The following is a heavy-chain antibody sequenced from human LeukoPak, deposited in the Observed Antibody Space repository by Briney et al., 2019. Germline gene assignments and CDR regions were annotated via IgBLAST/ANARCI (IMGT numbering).Heavy chain of an antibody. CDR1: GGSISNYH. V-gene: IGHV4-4*07. J-gene: IGHJ4*02. D-gene: IGHD6-19*01. Sequence: SETLSLTCTVSGGSISNYHWSWIRQPAGKGLEWIGQIHTSGSTNYNPPLKSRVSMSIDTTEDPVSLTIGSVTAADTAFYYCARRDISSGWSFDYWGQGTLVTVSS. CDR2: IHTSGST. CDR3: ARRDISSGWSFDY.